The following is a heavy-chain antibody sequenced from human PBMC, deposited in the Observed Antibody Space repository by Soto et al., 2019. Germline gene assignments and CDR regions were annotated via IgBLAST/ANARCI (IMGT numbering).Heavy chain of an antibody. CDR1: GGSISSGGYS. Sequence: SETLSLTCTVSGGSISSGGYSWSWIRQPPGKGLEWIGYIYYSGSTFYNPSLKSRVTISVDTSQNQFSLRLSSVTVADTAVYYCARASRYSSGENAFDIWGQGTMVTVSS. D-gene: IGHD6-19*01. V-gene: IGHV4-30-4*08. J-gene: IGHJ3*02. CDR3: ARASRYSSGENAFDI. CDR2: IYYSGST.